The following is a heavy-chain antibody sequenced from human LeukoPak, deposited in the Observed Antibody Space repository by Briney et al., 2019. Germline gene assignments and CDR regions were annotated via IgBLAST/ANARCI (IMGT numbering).Heavy chain of an antibody. CDR1: GDSVSSNSAA. CDR2: TYYRSKWYN. CDR3: ARGRLGELSLDGLSFDY. V-gene: IGHV6-1*01. Sequence: SQTLSLTFAISGDSVSSNSAAWNWIRQSPSRGLEWLGRTYYRSKWYNDYAVSVKSRITINPDTSKNQFSLQLNSVTPEDTAVYYCARGRLGELSLDGLSFDYWGQGTLVTVSS. D-gene: IGHD3-16*02. J-gene: IGHJ4*02.